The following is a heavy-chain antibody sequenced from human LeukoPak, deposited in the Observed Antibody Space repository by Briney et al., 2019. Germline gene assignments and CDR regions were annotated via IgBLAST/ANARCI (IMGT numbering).Heavy chain of an antibody. CDR2: IYPCDSDT. CDR3: ARHRGDSGYDYRELFGAFDI. D-gene: IGHD5-12*01. V-gene: IGHV5-51*01. CDR1: GYSFPSYW. Sequence: GESLNLSCQGSGYSFPSYWIGWVRPAPGKGLEWMGIIYPCDSDTRYSPSFQGQVTISADKSISTAYLQWSSLKASDTAMYYCARHRGDSGYDYRELFGAFDIWGQGTMVTVSS. J-gene: IGHJ3*02.